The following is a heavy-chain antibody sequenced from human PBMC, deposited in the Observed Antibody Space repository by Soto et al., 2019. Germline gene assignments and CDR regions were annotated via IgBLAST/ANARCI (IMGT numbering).Heavy chain of an antibody. D-gene: IGHD3-22*01. J-gene: IGHJ4*02. V-gene: IGHV1-69*13. CDR2: IIPIFGTT. CDR3: ARNHYYDSSGYYYFDY. CDR1: GGTFSSYA. Sequence: SVKVSCKASGGTFSSYAISWVRQAPGQGLEWMGGIIPIFGTTKHAQKFQGRVTSSADESTSTVYMELSRLTSEDTALYYCARNHYYDSSGYYYFDYWRQGTPVTVSS.